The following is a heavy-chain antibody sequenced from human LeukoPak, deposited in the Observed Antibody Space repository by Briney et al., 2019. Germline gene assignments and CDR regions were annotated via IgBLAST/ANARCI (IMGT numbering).Heavy chain of an antibody. CDR2: ISGSGGST. V-gene: IGHV3-23*01. Sequence: GGSLRLSCAASGFTFSSYATSWVRQAPGKGLEWVSAISGSGGSTYYADSVKGRFTISRDNSKNTLYLQMNSLRAEDTAVYYCARAATNYYDSSGYSYAFDIWGQGTMVTVSS. CDR3: ARAATNYYDSSGYSYAFDI. J-gene: IGHJ3*02. CDR1: GFTFSSYA. D-gene: IGHD3-22*01.